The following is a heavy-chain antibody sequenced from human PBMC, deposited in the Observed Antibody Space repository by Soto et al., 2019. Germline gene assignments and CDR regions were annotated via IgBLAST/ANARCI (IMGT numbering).Heavy chain of an antibody. CDR2: IYYSGST. Sequence: SETLSLTCTVSGGSISSSSYYWGWIRQPPGKGLEWIGSIYYSGSTYYNPSLKSRVTISVDTSKNQFSLKLSSVTAADTAVYYCARLTYGGTIYYYYGMDVWGQGTTVTVSS. V-gene: IGHV4-39*01. CDR1: GGSISSSSYY. J-gene: IGHJ6*02. D-gene: IGHD4-17*01. CDR3: ARLTYGGTIYYYYGMDV.